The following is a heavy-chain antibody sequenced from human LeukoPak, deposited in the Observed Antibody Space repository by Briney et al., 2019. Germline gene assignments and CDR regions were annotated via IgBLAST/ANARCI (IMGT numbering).Heavy chain of an antibody. J-gene: IGHJ6*02. CDR1: GFTFSSYW. D-gene: IGHD3-3*01. V-gene: IGHV3-74*01. CDR3: ARRVGTYYDFWSGYYNYYYGMDV. Sequence: GSLRLSCAASGFTFSSYWMHWVRQAPGKGLVWVSRINSDGSSTSYADSVKGRFTISRDNAKNTLYLQMSSLRAEDTAVYYCARRVGTYYDFWSGYYNYYYGMDVWGQGTTVTVSS. CDR2: INSDGSST.